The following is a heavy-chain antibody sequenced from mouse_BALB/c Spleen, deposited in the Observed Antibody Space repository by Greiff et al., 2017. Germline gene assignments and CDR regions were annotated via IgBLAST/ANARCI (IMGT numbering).Heavy chain of an antibody. J-gene: IGHJ2*01. V-gene: IGHV1S26*01. Sequence: QVQLQQPGAELVKPGASVKMSCKASGYTFTSYTMHWVKQRPGQGLEWIGYINPSSGYTNYNQKFKDKATLTADKSSSTAYMQLSSLTSEDSAVYYCARRDYYGSSYDYWGQGTTLTVSS. D-gene: IGHD1-1*01. CDR2: INPSSGYT. CDR3: ARRDYYGSSYDY. CDR1: GYTFTSYT.